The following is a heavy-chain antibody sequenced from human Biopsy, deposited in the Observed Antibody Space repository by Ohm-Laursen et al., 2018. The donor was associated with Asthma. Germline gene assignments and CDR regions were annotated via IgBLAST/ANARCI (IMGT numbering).Heavy chain of an antibody. CDR1: GGSIRSHD. J-gene: IGHJ5*02. V-gene: IGHV4-59*11. CDR2: VSHTGST. Sequence: GTLSLTCTVSGGSIRSHDWTWIRLLPGKGLEYIGDVSHTGSTNYNPSLKSRVTMSLDTSKSQFSLRLTSVTPADTAVYYCARLADCSGGACYSYGWFDPWGQGTRVTVSS. D-gene: IGHD2-15*01. CDR3: ARLADCSGGACYSYGWFDP.